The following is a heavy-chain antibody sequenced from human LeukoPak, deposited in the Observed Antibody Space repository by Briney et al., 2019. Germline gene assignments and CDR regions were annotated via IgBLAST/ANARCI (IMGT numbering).Heavy chain of an antibody. CDR2: INPNSGGT. CDR1: GYTFTGYY. D-gene: IGHD3-22*01. V-gene: IGHV1-2*02. CDR3: ARVYGHYTGVSSLLDP. Sequence: GASVKVSCKASGYTFTGYYMHWVRQAPGQGLEWMGWINPNSGGTNYAQKFQGRVTMTRDTSISTAYMELSRLRSDDTAVYYCARVYGHYTGVSSLLDPWGQGTLVTVSS. J-gene: IGHJ5*02.